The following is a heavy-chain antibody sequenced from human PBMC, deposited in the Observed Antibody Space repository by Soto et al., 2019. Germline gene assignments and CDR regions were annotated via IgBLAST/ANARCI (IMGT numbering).Heavy chain of an antibody. D-gene: IGHD2-15*01. CDR3: VRDGCTGGSCYLRY. J-gene: IGHJ4*02. Sequence: GGSLRLSCAASGFTFSSYAMHWVRQAPGKGLEWVAVISYDGSNKYYAASLKGRFTISRDNARDSLYLQMNSLKDEDTAVYYCVRDGCTGGSCYLRYWGQGILVTVSS. V-gene: IGHV3-30-3*01. CDR2: ISYDGSNK. CDR1: GFTFSSYA.